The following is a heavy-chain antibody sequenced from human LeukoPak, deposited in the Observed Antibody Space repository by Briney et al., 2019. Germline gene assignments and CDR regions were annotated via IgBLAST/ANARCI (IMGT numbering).Heavy chain of an antibody. J-gene: IGHJ4*02. D-gene: IGHD6-13*01. CDR3: AKDSSDY. CDR1: GFTFSSYG. CDR2: ISYDGSNK. V-gene: IGHV3-30*18. Sequence: SGGSLRLSCAASGFTFSSYGMHWVRQAPGKGLEWVVVISYDGSNKYYADSVKGRFTISRDNSKNTLYLQMNSLRAEDTAVYYCAKDSSDYWGQGTLVTVSS.